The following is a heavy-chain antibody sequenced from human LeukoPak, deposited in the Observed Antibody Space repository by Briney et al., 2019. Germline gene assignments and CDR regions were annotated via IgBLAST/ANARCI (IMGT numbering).Heavy chain of an antibody. V-gene: IGHV1-69*01. CDR3: ARGPYSNSWYGRY. Sequence: SVKVSCKASGGTFSSYAISWVRQAPGQGLEWMGGIIPIFGTANYAQKFQGRVTITADESTSTAYMELNSLRSEDTAVYYCARGPYSNSWYGRYWGQGTLVTVSS. J-gene: IGHJ4*02. D-gene: IGHD6-13*01. CDR1: GGTFSSYA. CDR2: IIPIFGTA.